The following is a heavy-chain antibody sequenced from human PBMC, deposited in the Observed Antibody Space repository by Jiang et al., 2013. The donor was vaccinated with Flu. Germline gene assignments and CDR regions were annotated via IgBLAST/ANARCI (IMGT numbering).Heavy chain of an antibody. CDR3: ARDLEVVPAAIGGFDP. Sequence: VKVSCKASGYTFTSYYMHWVRQAPGQGLEWMGIINPSGGSTSYAQKFQGRVTMTRDTSTSTVYMELSSLRSEDTAVYYCARDLEVVPAAIGGFDPWGQGTLVTVSS. CDR2: INPSGGST. CDR1: GYTFTSYY. D-gene: IGHD2-2*01. J-gene: IGHJ5*02. V-gene: IGHV1-46*01.